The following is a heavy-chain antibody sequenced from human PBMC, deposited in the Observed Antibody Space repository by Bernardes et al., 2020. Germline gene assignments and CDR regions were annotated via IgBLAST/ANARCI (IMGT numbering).Heavy chain of an antibody. J-gene: IGHJ4*02. V-gene: IGHV1-18*01. Sequence: ASVKVSCKASGYTFTNYGISWVRQAPGQGLEWMGWISAYTSNTNYVQEFQGRVTMTTDTSTSTAYMELRSLISDDTAVYYCAREPYSSGYYYYSDYWGQGTLVTVSS. CDR3: AREPYSSGYYYYSDY. CDR2: ISAYTSNT. D-gene: IGHD6-19*01. CDR1: GYTFTNYG.